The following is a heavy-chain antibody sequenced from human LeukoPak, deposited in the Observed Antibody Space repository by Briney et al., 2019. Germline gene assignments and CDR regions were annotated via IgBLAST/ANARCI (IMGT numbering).Heavy chain of an antibody. D-gene: IGHD5-12*01. J-gene: IGHJ4*02. V-gene: IGHV1-8*02. CDR3: ARQWLRSPGLFDY. Sequence: ASVKVSCKASGYTFTGYYMHWVRQATGQGLEWMGWMNPNSGNTGYAQKFQGRVTMTRNTSISTAYMELSSLRSEDTAVYYCARQWLRSPGLFDYWGQGTLVTVSS. CDR1: GYTFTGYY. CDR2: MNPNSGNT.